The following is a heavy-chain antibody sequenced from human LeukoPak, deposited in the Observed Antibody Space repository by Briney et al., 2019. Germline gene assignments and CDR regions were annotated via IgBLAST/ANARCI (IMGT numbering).Heavy chain of an antibody. Sequence: SETLSLTCTVSGGSISSGGYYWSWIRQPPGKGLEWIGYIYHSGSTYYNPSLRSRVTISVDRSKNQFSLKLSSVTAADTAVYYCARELGYYYDSSGYQRTYYFDYWGQGTLVTVSS. D-gene: IGHD3-22*01. V-gene: IGHV4-30-2*01. J-gene: IGHJ4*02. CDR1: GGSISSGGYY. CDR3: ARELGYYYDSSGYQRTYYFDY. CDR2: IYHSGST.